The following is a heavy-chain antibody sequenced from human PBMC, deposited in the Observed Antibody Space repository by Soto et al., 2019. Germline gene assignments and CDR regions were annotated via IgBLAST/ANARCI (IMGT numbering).Heavy chain of an antibody. V-gene: IGHV4-39*01. CDR3: ARQRTSVVTQAYFDV. CDR1: GDSISSRSYY. Sequence: PSETLSLTCTVTGDSISSRSYYWGWIRQPPGKGLEWIGSIYYSGSTHNNPSLRSRVSMSIDTSKDQFSLKLKSVTAADTALYFCARQRTSVVTQAYFDVWGPGYLVTVSS. CDR2: IYYSGST. D-gene: IGHD2-21*02. J-gene: IGHJ4*02.